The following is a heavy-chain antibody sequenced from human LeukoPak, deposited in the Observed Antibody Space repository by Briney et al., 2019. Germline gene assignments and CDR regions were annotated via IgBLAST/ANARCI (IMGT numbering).Heavy chain of an antibody. D-gene: IGHD3-3*01. CDR3: AKDLAIFGVVKRTLAY. Sequence: PGGSLRLSCAASGFTFSSYAMSWVRQAPGKGLEWVSAISGSGGSTYYADSVKGRFTISRDNSKNTLYLQMNSLRAEDTAVYYCAKDLAIFGVVKRTLAYWAQETRVTVS. J-gene: IGHJ4*02. CDR1: GFTFSSYA. V-gene: IGHV3-23*01. CDR2: ISGSGGST.